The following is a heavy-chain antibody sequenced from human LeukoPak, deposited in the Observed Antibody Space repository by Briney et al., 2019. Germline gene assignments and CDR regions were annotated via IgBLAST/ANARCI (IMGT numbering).Heavy chain of an antibody. D-gene: IGHD4/OR15-4a*01. J-gene: IGHJ4*02. V-gene: IGHV3-74*01. CDR1: GFTVSSNY. CDR3: ARDLDYKLDY. Sequence: PGGSLRLSCVASGFTVSSNYMSWVRQAPGKGLVWVSRINTDGSTTNYADSVKGRFTISRDNAKNALYLQINSLRVEDTAVYYCARDLDYKLDYWGQGTLVTVSS. CDR2: INTDGSTT.